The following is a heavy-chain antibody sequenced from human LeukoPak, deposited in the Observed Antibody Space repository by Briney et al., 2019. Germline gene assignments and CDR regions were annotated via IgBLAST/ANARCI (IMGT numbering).Heavy chain of an antibody. Sequence: GGSLRLSCAASGFTFSSYAMHWVRQAPGKGLEYVSAISSNGGSTYYANSVKGRFTISRDNSKNTLYLQMGSLRAEDMAVYYCARDLGGYYYYFDYWGQGTLVTVSS. D-gene: IGHD3-22*01. CDR2: ISSNGGST. CDR3: ARDLGGYYYYFDY. J-gene: IGHJ4*02. V-gene: IGHV3-64*01. CDR1: GFTFSSYA.